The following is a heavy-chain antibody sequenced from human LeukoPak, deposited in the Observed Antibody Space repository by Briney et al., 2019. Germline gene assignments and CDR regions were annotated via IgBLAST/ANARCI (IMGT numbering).Heavy chain of an antibody. CDR2: IIPIFGTA. D-gene: IGHD6-19*01. Sequence: SVKVSCKASGGTFSSYAISWVRQAPGQGLEWMGGIIPIFGTANYAQKFQGGVTITADESTSTAYMELSSLRSEDTAVYYCARFGMYSSGWYSYALDIWGQGTMVTVSS. CDR1: GGTFSSYA. CDR3: ARFGMYSSGWYSYALDI. V-gene: IGHV1-69*13. J-gene: IGHJ3*02.